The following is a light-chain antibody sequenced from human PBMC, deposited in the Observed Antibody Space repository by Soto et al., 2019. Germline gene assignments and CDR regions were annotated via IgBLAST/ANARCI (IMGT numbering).Light chain of an antibody. Sequence: QSALTQPASVSGPPGRSITISCTGTSSDVGGYNFVSWYQQHPGQAPKLMLYEFSNRPSGVSYRFSGSKSGNTASLTISGLQAEDEADYYCSSYTSSVTLVFGGGTKLTVL. V-gene: IGLV2-14*01. J-gene: IGLJ2*01. CDR2: EFS. CDR3: SSYTSSVTLV. CDR1: SSDVGGYNF.